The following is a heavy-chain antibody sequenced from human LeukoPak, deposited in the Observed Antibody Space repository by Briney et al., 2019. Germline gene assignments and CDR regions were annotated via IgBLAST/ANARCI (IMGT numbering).Heavy chain of an antibody. CDR1: GFTFDDYA. V-gene: IGHV3-9*01. Sequence: GGSLRLSCAASGFTFDDYAMHWVRQAPGKGLEWVSGISWNSGSIGYADSVKGRFTISRDNAKNSLYLQMNSLRAEDTALYYCAKDSSLSNYYDSGGYYGRYFDYWGQGTLVTVSS. D-gene: IGHD3-22*01. CDR2: ISWNSGSI. J-gene: IGHJ4*02. CDR3: AKDSSLSNYYDSGGYYGRYFDY.